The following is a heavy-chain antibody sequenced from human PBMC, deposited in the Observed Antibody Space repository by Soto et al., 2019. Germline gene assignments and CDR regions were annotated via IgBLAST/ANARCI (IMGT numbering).Heavy chain of an antibody. CDR2: ISTAASST. Sequence: EVQLVESGGGLVQPGGSLRLSCAASGFTFSSYWMHWVRQAPGKGLVWVSSISTAASSTSYADPVKGRFTISRDNAKNTLYLQMNSVRAEDTAVYYCARLPNKSPQNWGQGTLVIVST. CDR1: GFTFSSYW. J-gene: IGHJ1*01. CDR3: ARLPNKSPQN. V-gene: IGHV3-74*01.